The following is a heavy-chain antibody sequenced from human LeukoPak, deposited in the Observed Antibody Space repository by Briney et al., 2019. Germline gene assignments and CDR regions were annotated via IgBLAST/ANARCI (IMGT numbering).Heavy chain of an antibody. V-gene: IGHV4-34*01. J-gene: IGHJ4*02. D-gene: IGHD2-2*01. CDR2: INHSGST. CDR1: GGSFSGYY. CDR3: ARGGIKKPAGPRVFFDY. Sequence: SETLSLTCAVYGGSFSGYYWSWIRQPPGKGLEWIGEINHSGSTNYNPSLKSRVTISVDTSKNQFSLKLSSVTAADTAVYYCARGGIKKPAGPRVFFDYWGQGTLVTVSS.